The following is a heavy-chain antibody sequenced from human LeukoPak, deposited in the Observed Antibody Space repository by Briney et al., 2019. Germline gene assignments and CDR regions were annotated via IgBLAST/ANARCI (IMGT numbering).Heavy chain of an antibody. CDR2: INHSGST. J-gene: IGHJ4*02. CDR3: ARGPPAYSSSYRRYFDY. Sequence: SETLSLTCAVYGGSFSGYYWSWIRQPPGKGLEWIGEINHSGSTNYNPSLKSRVTISVDTSKNQFSLKLSSVTAADTAVYYCARGPPAYSSSYRRYFDYWGQGTLVTVSS. CDR1: GGSFSGYY. V-gene: IGHV4-34*01. D-gene: IGHD6-13*01.